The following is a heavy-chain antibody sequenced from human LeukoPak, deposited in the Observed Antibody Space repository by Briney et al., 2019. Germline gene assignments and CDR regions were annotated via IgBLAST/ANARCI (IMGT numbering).Heavy chain of an antibody. CDR2: INYSGDT. V-gene: IGHV4-39*07. Sequence: PSETLSLTCTVSGGSIGSSSFYWGWIRQPPGQGLEWIETINYSGDTYYNPSPKSRVTISVDSSRNQFSLKLSSVTAADTAVYYCVRLQAVTGNFDYWGQGALVTVSS. D-gene: IGHD1-20*01. CDR3: VRLQAVTGNFDY. CDR1: GGSIGSSSFY. J-gene: IGHJ4*02.